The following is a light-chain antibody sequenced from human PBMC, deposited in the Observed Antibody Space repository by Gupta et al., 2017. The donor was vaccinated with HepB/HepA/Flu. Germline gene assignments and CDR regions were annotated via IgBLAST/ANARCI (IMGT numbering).Light chain of an antibody. CDR2: DVS. J-gene: IGLJ2*01. V-gene: IGLV2-23*02. CDR1: SRDVGSYKL. Sequence: QSPLTHPASLSGSPGQSITISCTGTSRDVGSYKLVSWYHQQPGKAPTLMNYDVSKRPSGVSNLSAGSYSGTTALPTSSGLQADDDAYYYCSSYAGSSTWVFGGGTKLTVL. CDR3: SSYAGSSTWV.